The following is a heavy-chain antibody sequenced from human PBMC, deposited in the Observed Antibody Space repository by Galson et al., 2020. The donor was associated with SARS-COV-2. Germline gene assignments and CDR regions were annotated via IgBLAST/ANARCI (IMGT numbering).Heavy chain of an antibody. V-gene: IGHV4-59*08. CDR2: IFYRGTS. J-gene: IGHJ6*02. CDR1: GASITSSY. CDR3: AAAGGHYYRMDV. D-gene: IGHD3-10*01. Sequence: EISETLSLTCTVSGASITSSYCSWIRQPPGTGLEWIGFIFYRGTSNYNPSLRSRVTISVDTSKNHFSLRLSSVTAADTAVYYCAAAGGHYYRMDVWGQGTTVTVSS.